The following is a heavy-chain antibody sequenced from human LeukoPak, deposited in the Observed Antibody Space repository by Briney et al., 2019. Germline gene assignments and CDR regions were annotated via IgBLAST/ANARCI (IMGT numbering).Heavy chain of an antibody. CDR2: IYHSGST. D-gene: IGHD6-13*01. Sequence: KPSETLSLTCTVSGYSISSGYYWGWIRQPPGKGLEWIGSIYHSGSTYYNPSLKSRVTISVDTSKNQFSLKLSSVTAADTAVYYCARSQSGAAAGTIYYYGMDVWGQGTTVTVSS. CDR3: ARSQSGAAAGTIYYYGMDV. J-gene: IGHJ6*02. CDR1: GYSISSGYY. V-gene: IGHV4-38-2*02.